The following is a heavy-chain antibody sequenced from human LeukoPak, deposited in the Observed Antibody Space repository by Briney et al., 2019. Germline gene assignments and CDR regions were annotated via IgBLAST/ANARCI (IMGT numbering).Heavy chain of an antibody. CDR1: GFTFSSYA. D-gene: IGHD7-27*01. CDR2: ISYDGSNK. CDR3: AKDLNWGSHY. Sequence: GGSLRLSCAASGFTFSSYAMHWVRQAPGKGLEWVAVISYDGSNKYYADSVKGRFTISRDNSKNTLYLQMNSLRAEDTTVYYCAKDLNWGSHYWGQGTLVTVSS. J-gene: IGHJ4*02. V-gene: IGHV3-30-3*01.